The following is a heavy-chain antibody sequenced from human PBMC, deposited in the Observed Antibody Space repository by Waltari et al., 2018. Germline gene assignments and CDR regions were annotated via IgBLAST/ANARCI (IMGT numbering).Heavy chain of an antibody. CDR3: AKDLFPSYQLPVYYYYGMDV. D-gene: IGHD2-2*01. Sequence: EVQLVESGGGLVQPGGSLRLSCAASGFTFSSYAMSWVRQAPGKGLEWVSAIRGRGGRTNDADSGKGRLTISRDNSKKTLYLQMNSLRAEDTAVYYCAKDLFPSYQLPVYYYYGMDVWGQGTTVTVSS. J-gene: IGHJ6*02. CDR1: GFTFSSYA. V-gene: IGHV3-23*04. CDR2: IRGRGGRT.